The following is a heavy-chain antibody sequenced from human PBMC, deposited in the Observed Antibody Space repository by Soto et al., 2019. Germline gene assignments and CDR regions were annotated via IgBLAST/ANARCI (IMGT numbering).Heavy chain of an antibody. V-gene: IGHV4-61*01. CDR3: ARANPPTSGYYSRNLIYYFDY. D-gene: IGHD3-22*01. CDR2: IYYSGST. Sequence: SETLSLTCTVSGGSVSSGSYYWSWIRQPPGKGLEWIGYIYYSGSTNYNPSLKSRVTISVDTSKNQFSLKLSSVTAADTAVYYCARANPPTSGYYSRNLIYYFDYWGQGTLVTVSS. CDR1: GGSVSSGSYY. J-gene: IGHJ4*02.